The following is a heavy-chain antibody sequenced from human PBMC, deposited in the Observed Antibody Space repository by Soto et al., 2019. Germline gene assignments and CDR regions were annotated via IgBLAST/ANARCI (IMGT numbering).Heavy chain of an antibody. CDR1: GGTFSSYA. CDR3: ARGVDVVVVAGVRRYFDY. CDR2: IIPIFGTA. V-gene: IGHV1-69*01. J-gene: IGHJ4*02. D-gene: IGHD2-15*01. Sequence: QVQLVQSGAEVKKPGSSVKVSCKASGGTFSSYAISWVRQAPGQGLEWMGGIIPIFGTANYAQKFQGRVTITADESTSTAYMELSGLRSEDTAVYYCARGVDVVVVAGVRRYFDYWGQGTLVTVSS.